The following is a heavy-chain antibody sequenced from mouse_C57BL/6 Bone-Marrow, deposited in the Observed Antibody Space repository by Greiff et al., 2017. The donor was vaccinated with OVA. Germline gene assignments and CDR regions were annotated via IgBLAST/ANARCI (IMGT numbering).Heavy chain of an antibody. Sequence: VQLVESGPELVKPGASVKISCKASGYAFSSSWMNWVKQRPGKGLEWIGRIYPGDGDTNYNGKFKGKATLTADKSSSTAYMQLSSLTSEDSAVYFCARDLPRERRSMDYWGQGTSVTVSS. V-gene: IGHV1-82*01. D-gene: IGHD5-1*01. J-gene: IGHJ4*01. CDR2: IYPGDGDT. CDR1: GYAFSSSW. CDR3: ARDLPRERRSMDY.